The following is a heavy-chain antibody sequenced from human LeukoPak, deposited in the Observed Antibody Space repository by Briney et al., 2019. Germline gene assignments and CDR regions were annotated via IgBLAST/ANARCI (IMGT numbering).Heavy chain of an antibody. J-gene: IGHJ4*02. Sequence: GGSLRLSCAASGFTFSSYAMYWVRQAPGKGLEWVAVISYDGSNKYYADSVKGRFTISRDNSKNTLYLQMNSLRAEDTAVYYCASHYGDLKFDYWGQGTLVTVSS. CDR3: ASHYGDLKFDY. D-gene: IGHD4-17*01. CDR1: GFTFSSYA. CDR2: ISYDGSNK. V-gene: IGHV3-30-3*01.